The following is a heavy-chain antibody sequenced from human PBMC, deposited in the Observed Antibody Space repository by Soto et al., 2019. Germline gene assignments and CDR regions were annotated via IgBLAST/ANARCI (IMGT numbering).Heavy chain of an antibody. V-gene: IGHV4-38-2*01. J-gene: IGHJ6*02. CDR2: IYHAGSV. CDR3: DRTFDYYGMDV. CDR1: GYSIASGYY. Sequence: SYTLSLTCAVPGYSIASGYYWAWIRQSPGKGLEWIGSIYHAGSVYYNPSLNSRVAVSLDTSKNHFSLKLTSVTAADTAVYYCDRTFDYYGMDVWGQGTTVTGSS.